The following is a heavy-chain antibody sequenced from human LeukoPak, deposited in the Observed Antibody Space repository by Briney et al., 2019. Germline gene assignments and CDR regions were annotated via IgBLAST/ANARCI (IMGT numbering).Heavy chain of an antibody. CDR1: GFTFSSYG. Sequence: GGSLRLSCAASGFTFSSYGMHWVRQAPGKGLEWVAVIWYDGSNKYYAGSVKGRFTISRDNSKNTLYLQMYSLRAEDTAVYYCARGGPTTVTTYEMGYWGQGTLVTVSS. CDR3: ARGGPTTVTTYEMGY. J-gene: IGHJ4*02. CDR2: IWYDGSNK. V-gene: IGHV3-33*01. D-gene: IGHD4-17*01.